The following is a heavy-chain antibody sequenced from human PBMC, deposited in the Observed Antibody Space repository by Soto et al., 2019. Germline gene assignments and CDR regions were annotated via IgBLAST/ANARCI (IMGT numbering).Heavy chain of an antibody. CDR2: IYWDDDK. D-gene: IGHD2-2*01. CDR1: GFSLSTSGVG. Sequence: QITLKESGPTLVKPTQTLTLTCTFSGFSLSTSGVGVGWIRQPPGKALEWLALIYWDDDKRYSPSLKSRLTNTKDTSKNQVVLTMTNMDPVDTATYYCAHRPGWCISTSCYSPWGQGTLVTVSS. J-gene: IGHJ5*02. V-gene: IGHV2-5*02. CDR3: AHRPGWCISTSCYSP.